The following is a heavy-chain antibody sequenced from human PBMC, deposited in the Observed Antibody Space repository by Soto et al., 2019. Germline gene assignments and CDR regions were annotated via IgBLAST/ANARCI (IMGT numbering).Heavy chain of an antibody. D-gene: IGHD5-12*01. V-gene: IGHV1-18*01. CDR2: ISAYNGNT. Sequence: ASVKVSRKASGYTFTSYGISWVRQAPGQGLEWMGWISAYNGNTNYAQKLQGRVTMTTDTSTSTAYMELRSLRSDDTAVYYCARDGYSGYDSAYYYYGMDVWGQGTTVTVSS. CDR1: GYTFTSYG. CDR3: ARDGYSGYDSAYYYYGMDV. J-gene: IGHJ6*02.